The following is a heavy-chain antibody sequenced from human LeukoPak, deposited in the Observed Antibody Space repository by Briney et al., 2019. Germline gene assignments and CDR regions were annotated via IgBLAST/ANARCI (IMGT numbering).Heavy chain of an antibody. V-gene: IGHV4-31*03. CDR3: ARGGGGYSYGLYYYYYYGMDV. D-gene: IGHD5-18*01. J-gene: IGHJ6*02. Sequence: SETLSLTCTVSGGSISSGGYYWSWIRQHPGKGLEWIGYIYYSGSTYYNPSLKSRVTISVDTSKNQFSLKLSSVTAADTAVYYCARGGGGYSYGLYYYYYYGMDVWGQGTTVTVSS. CDR2: IYYSGST. CDR1: GGSISSGGYY.